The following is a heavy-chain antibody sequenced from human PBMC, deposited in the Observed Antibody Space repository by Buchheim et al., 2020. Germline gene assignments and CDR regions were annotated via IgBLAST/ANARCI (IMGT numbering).Heavy chain of an antibody. CDR3: AKDPNPIDYDILTGYPRFDP. D-gene: IGHD3-9*01. CDR2: ISGSGGST. Sequence: EVQLLESGGGLVQPGGSLRLSCAASGFTFSSYAMSWVRQAPGKGLEWVSAISGSGGSTYYADSVKGRFTISRDNSKNTLYLPMNSLRAEDTAVYYCAKDPNPIDYDILTGYPRFDPWGQGTL. V-gene: IGHV3-23*01. CDR1: GFTFSSYA. J-gene: IGHJ5*02.